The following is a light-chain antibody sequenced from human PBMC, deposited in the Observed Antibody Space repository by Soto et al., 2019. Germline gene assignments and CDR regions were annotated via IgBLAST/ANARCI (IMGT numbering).Light chain of an antibody. Sequence: EIVITPSPATRSVSPGARATLSCRASQSVSRKLAWYQQKPGQAPRLLIYAASTRATGLPDRFSGSGSGTDFTLTISSLQPEDFATYYCQHFKSFPITFGQGTRLEIK. CDR2: AAS. V-gene: IGKV3-15*01. CDR1: QSVSRK. CDR3: QHFKSFPIT. J-gene: IGKJ5*01.